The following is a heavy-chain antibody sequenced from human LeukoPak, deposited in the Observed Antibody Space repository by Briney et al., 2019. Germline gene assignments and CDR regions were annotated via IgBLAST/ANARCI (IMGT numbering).Heavy chain of an antibody. J-gene: IGHJ6*02. CDR2: IYPGDSDT. CDR1: GYSFTSYW. CDR3: ARQLRRDYYDSSGYYYYYYGMDV. D-gene: IGHD3-22*01. Sequence: GESLKISCKGSGYSFTSYWIGWVRQMPGEGLEWMGIIYPGDSDTRYSPSFQGQVTISAGKSISTAYLQWSSLKASDTAMYYCARQLRRDYYDSSGYYYYYYGMDVWGQGTTVTVSS. V-gene: IGHV5-51*01.